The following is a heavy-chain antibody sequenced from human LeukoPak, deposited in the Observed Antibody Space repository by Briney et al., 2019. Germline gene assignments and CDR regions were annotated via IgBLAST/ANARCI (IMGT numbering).Heavy chain of an antibody. CDR2: IIPIFGTA. CDR1: GGTFSSYA. CDR3: ARGTAEAADYYYYHMDV. J-gene: IGHJ6*03. Sequence: SVKVSCKASGGTFSSYAISWVRQAPGQGLECMGGIIPIFGTANYAQKFQGRVTITTDESTSTAYMELSSLRSEDTAVYYCARGTAEAADYYYYHMDVWGEGTTVTVSS. D-gene: IGHD6-13*01. V-gene: IGHV1-69*05.